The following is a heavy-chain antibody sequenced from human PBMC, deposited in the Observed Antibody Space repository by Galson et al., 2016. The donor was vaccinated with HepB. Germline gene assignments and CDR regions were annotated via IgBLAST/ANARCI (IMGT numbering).Heavy chain of an antibody. CDR3: AKGHSQTYYYYYGMDV. CDR1: GFTFRDFP. CDR2: ISSDGVYT. V-gene: IGHV3-21*01. J-gene: IGHJ6*02. D-gene: IGHD1-26*01. Sequence: SLRLSCAASGFTFRDFPMVWVRQAPGQGLEWVSSISSDGVYTYYADSLKGRFSISRDNAKNSLFLQMSSLRAEDTAMYYCAKGHSQTYYYYYGMDVWGQGTTVTVSS.